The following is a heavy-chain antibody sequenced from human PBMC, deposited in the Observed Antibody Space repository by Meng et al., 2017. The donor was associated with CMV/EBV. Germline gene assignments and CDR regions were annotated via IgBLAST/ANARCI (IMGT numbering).Heavy chain of an antibody. Sequence: ASVKVSCKASGYTFTGYYMHWVRQAPGQGLEWMGWIHPHRGDTNYAQHFQGRVTLTRDTSINTGYMELTRLTSGDTAVYYCARDNNWGPDYWGQGTLVTVSS. CDR3: ARDNNWGPDY. CDR1: GYTFTGYY. CDR2: IHPHRGDT. J-gene: IGHJ4*02. D-gene: IGHD7-27*01. V-gene: IGHV1-2*02.